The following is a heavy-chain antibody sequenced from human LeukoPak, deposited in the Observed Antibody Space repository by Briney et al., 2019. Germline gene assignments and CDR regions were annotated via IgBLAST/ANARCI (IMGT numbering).Heavy chain of an antibody. D-gene: IGHD3-22*01. J-gene: IGHJ4*02. Sequence: GGSLRLSCAVSGFTFSSYSMNWVRQAPGKGLEWVSYISSSGTNIYYADSVKGRFTISRDNAKNSLYLQMKSLRAEDTAVYYCARSTTTYYYDTSSHYWGQGTLVTVSS. CDR1: GFTFSSYS. CDR2: ISSSGTNI. V-gene: IGHV3-48*04. CDR3: ARSTTTYYYDTSSHY.